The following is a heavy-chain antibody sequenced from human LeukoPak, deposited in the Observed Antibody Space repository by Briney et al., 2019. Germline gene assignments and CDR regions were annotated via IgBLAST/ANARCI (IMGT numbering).Heavy chain of an antibody. CDR3: AREFTMIVVVSDAFDI. J-gene: IGHJ3*02. CDR2: ISSSSSYI. D-gene: IGHD3-22*01. Sequence: GGSLRLSCAASGFTFSSYSMNWVRQAPGKGLEWVSSISSSSSYIYYADSVKGRFTISRDNSKNTLYLQMNSLRAEDTAVYYCAREFTMIVVVSDAFDIWGQGTMVTVSS. V-gene: IGHV3-21*01. CDR1: GFTFSSYS.